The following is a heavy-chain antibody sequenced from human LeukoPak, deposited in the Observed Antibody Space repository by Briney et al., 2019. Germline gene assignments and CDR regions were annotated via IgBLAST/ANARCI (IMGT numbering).Heavy chain of an antibody. CDR1: GYIFTSYW. V-gene: IGHV5-51*01. CDR3: ARQGEMATIWDAFDI. D-gene: IGHD5-24*01. Sequence: GESLKISCKGSGYIFTSYWIGWVRQMPGKGLEWMGIIYPGDSDTRYSPSFQGQVTISAEKSISTAYLQWSSLKASDTAMYYCARQGEMATIWDAFDIGGQGTMVTVSS. CDR2: IYPGDSDT. J-gene: IGHJ3*02.